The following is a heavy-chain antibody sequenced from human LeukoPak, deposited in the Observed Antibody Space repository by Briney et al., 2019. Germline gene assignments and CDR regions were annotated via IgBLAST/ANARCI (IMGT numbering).Heavy chain of an antibody. CDR1: GYTLTELF. CDR2: FDPEDGET. D-gene: IGHD3-10*01. V-gene: IGHV1-24*01. J-gene: IGHJ5*02. CDR3: ATASYGSGSYYNRCWFDP. Sequence: GASVKVSCKVSGYTLTELFMHWVRQAPGKGLEGMGGFDPEDGETIYAQKFQARVTMTQNTSTDTAYMELSRLRSEDTAVYYCATASYGSGSYYNRCWFDPWGQGTLVTVSS.